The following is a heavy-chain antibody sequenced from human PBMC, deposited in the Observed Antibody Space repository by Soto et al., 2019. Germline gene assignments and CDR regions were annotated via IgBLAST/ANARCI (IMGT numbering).Heavy chain of an antibody. Sequence: KTSETLSLTCTVSGGSISSSSHYWGWIRQPPGKGLEWIGTIYHSGSTYYNPSLKSRVTISVDTSGNQFSLKLSSVTAADTSVFYCARSGGSGSYFDYWGQGTLVTVSS. CDR2: IYHSGST. CDR3: ARSGGSGSYFDY. J-gene: IGHJ4*02. CDR1: GGSISSSSHY. D-gene: IGHD3-10*01. V-gene: IGHV4-39*01.